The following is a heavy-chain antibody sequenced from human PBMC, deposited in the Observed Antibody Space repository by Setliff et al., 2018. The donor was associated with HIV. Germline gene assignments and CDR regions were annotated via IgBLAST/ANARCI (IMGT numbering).Heavy chain of an antibody. V-gene: IGHV1-46*01. D-gene: IGHD3-10*01. Sequence: ASVKVPCKASGYTFTSYYMHWVRQAPGQGLEWMGVVYPSDGSTSYAQKFQGRVTMTRDTSTSTIYMELNSLTSEDTAVYYCARVKSIKTTLVRLWPRFDLWGQGTQVTVSS. CDR3: ARVKSIKTTLVRLWPRFDL. J-gene: IGHJ5*02. CDR2: VYPSDGST. CDR1: GYTFTSYY.